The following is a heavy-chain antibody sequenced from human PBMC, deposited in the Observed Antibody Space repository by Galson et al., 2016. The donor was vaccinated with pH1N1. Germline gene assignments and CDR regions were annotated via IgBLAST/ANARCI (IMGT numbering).Heavy chain of an antibody. CDR3: IRDLGRLRDF. J-gene: IGHJ4*02. CDR1: GYIFTRDY. D-gene: IGHD7-27*01. V-gene: IGHV1-46*03. CDR2: IDPSNGGT. Sequence: VKVSCKASGYIFTRDYFHWVRQAPGQGLEWMGVIDPSNGGTTFAQKFQGLVTMTRDTSTSTVYMEVSDLKSDDTAVYYCIRDLGRLRDFWGQGTLVTVSS.